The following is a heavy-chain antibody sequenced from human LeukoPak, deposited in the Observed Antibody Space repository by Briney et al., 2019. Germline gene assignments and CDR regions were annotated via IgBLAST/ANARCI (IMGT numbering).Heavy chain of an antibody. V-gene: IGHV3-74*01. Sequence: QPGGSLSLSCAASGFTFSSYWMHWIRQAPGKGLVWVSRIHSDGIGTSYAVSARGRFTISRDTAKNKMYLHMKSLRAKDTAVYYCARGQRSFDYWGQETLVTVPS. J-gene: IGHJ4*02. D-gene: IGHD6-25*01. CDR3: ARGQRSFDY. CDR1: GFTFSSYW. CDR2: IHSDGIGT.